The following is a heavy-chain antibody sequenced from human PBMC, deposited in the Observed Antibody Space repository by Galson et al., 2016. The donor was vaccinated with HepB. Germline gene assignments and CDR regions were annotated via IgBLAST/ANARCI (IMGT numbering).Heavy chain of an antibody. D-gene: IGHD2-2*03. CDR1: GFTVSISY. V-gene: IGHV3-53*01. J-gene: IGHJ6*04. CDR3: ARGGVGYCTSTSCQDYYYHGMDV. Sequence: SLRLSCAVSGFTVSISYMAWVRQAPGKGLERVSTIYSGGSTYYADSVKGRFTISRHNSKNTLYLQMNSLRAEDTAVYYCARGGVGYCTSTSCQDYYYHGMDVWGRGTAVTVSS. CDR2: IYSGGST.